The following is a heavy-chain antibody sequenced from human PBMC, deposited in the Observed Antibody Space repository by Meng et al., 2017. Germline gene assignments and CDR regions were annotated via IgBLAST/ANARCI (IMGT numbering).Heavy chain of an antibody. J-gene: IGHJ4*02. D-gene: IGHD2-21*02. Sequence: QVQLHESGPGRGKPSEPLFLPCTVSGGSISSGGYFWGWIRQHPGKGLEWIGYMYPSGSTHYNPSQESRVTISIDTSKNQLSLELSSVTAADTAVYYCARDVTGHYYFDYWGQGTLVTVSS. CDR3: ARDVTGHYYFDY. CDR2: MYPSGST. V-gene: IGHV4-31*03. CDR1: GGSISSGGYF.